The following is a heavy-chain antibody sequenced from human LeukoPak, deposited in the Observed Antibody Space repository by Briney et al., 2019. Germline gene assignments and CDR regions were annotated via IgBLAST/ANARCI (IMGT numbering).Heavy chain of an antibody. V-gene: IGHV4-34*01. Sequence: SETLSLTCAVYGGSFSGYYWSWIRQPPGKGLEWIGSIYYSGSTYYNPSLKSRVTISVDTSKNQFSLKLSSVTAADTAVYYCARDRGGYCSSTSCLSGGYYYYYGMDVWGQGTTVTVSS. D-gene: IGHD2-2*01. CDR1: GGSFSGYY. CDR3: ARDRGGYCSSTSCLSGGYYYYYGMDV. CDR2: IYYSGST. J-gene: IGHJ6*02.